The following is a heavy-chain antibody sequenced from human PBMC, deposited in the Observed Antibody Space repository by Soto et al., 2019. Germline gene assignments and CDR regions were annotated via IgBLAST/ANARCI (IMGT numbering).Heavy chain of an antibody. CDR1: GYSISSSNW. J-gene: IGHJ4*02. CDR2: IYYSGTT. V-gene: IGHV4-28*01. Sequence: SETLSLTCAVSGYSISSSNWWDWIRQHPGKGLEWIGYIYYSGTTYYNPSLKSRVTMSVDTSKNQFSLKLTSVTAVDTAVYYCARREIQGPIDYWGQGTLVTVS. D-gene: IGHD1-26*01. CDR3: ARREIQGPIDY.